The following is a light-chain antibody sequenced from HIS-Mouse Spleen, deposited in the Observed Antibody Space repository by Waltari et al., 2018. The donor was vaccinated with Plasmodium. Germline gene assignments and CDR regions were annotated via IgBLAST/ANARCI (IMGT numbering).Light chain of an antibody. Sequence: QSALTQPASVSGSPGQSITNSCTGPSRDVGSSNLVSWYQQHPGKAPKLMIYEGSKRPSGVSNRFSGSKSGNTASLTISGLQAEDEADYYCCSYAGSSTFVFGGGTKLTVL. V-gene: IGLV2-23*03. CDR1: SRDVGSSNL. CDR2: EGS. J-gene: IGLJ3*02. CDR3: CSYAGSSTFV.